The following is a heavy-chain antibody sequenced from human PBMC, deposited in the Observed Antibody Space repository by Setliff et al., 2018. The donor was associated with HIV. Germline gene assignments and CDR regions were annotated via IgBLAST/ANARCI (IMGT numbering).Heavy chain of an antibody. CDR1: GGSINTGSYY. CDR2: IYYGGST. D-gene: IGHD3-3*01. V-gene: IGHV4-39*07. Sequence: SETLSLTCTVSGGSINTGSYYWGWIRQPPGKGLESIGTIYYGGSTYYNPSLKSRVTISVDTSKNQFSLKVTSVTAADTAVYYCARTVRREFRTNVGDHYYFYMDVWGKGTTVTVSS. J-gene: IGHJ6*03. CDR3: ARTVRREFRTNVGDHYYFYMDV.